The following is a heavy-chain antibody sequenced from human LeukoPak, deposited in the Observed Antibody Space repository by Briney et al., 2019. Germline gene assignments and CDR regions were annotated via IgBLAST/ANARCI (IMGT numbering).Heavy chain of an antibody. J-gene: IGHJ4*02. V-gene: IGHV3-21*01. CDR3: ARDPKTYYYDSSGYPVY. CDR1: GFTFSSYS. D-gene: IGHD3-22*01. CDR2: ISSSSSYI. Sequence: GGSLRLSCAASGFTFSSYSMNWVRQAPGKGLEWVSSISSSSSYIYYAHSVKGRFTISRDNAKNSLYLQMNSLRAEDTAVYYCARDPKTYYYDSSGYPVYWGQGTLVTVSS.